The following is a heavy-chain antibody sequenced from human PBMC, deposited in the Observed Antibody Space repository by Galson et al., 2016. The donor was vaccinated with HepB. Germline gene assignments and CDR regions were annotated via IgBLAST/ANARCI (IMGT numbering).Heavy chain of an antibody. V-gene: IGHV3-30*18. J-gene: IGHJ5*02. CDR2: ISKDGNNK. CDR1: GFTFTNYG. Sequence: SMRLSCAASGFTFTNYGMHWVRQAPGTGLEWVAVISKDGNNKEYGDSVKGRFTIARDNSKNTVFLQMSSLRVEDSAVYNCAKGTLSFWFDPRGQGTLVTVSS. CDR3: AKGTLSFWFDP.